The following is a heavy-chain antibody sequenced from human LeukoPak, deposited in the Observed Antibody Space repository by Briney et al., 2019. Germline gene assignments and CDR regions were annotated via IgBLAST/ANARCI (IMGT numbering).Heavy chain of an antibody. J-gene: IGHJ5*02. CDR3: ARQGPTRYGDYLNWFDP. CDR2: IYPGDSDT. Sequence: GESLKISCKGSGYSFTSYWIGWVRQMPGKGLEWMGIIYPGDSDTRYSPSFQGQVTFSADKSISTAYLQWSSLKASDTAMYYCARQGPTRYGDYLNWFDPWGQGTLVTVSS. CDR1: GYSFTSYW. D-gene: IGHD4-17*01. V-gene: IGHV5-51*01.